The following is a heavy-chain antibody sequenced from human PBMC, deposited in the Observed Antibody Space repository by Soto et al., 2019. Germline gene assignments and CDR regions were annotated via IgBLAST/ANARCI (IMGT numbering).Heavy chain of an antibody. V-gene: IGHV4-4*01. CDR1: SGSITTSVL. D-gene: IGHD1-26*01. CDR2: IAHDGHT. J-gene: IGHJ4*02. CDR3: VGGRDYDY. Sequence: LSLTCDVSSGSITTSVLWTWVRQFPGKGLEWIGEIAHDGHTNYNPSLSGRVTMSVDLSNSQFSLNVASVTAADTAVYFCVGGRDYDYWGQGTLVTVSS.